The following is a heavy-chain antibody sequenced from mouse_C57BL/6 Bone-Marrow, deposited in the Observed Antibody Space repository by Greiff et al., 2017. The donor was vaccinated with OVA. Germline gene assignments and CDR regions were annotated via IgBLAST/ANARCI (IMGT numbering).Heavy chain of an antibody. CDR3: ARVGSDY. J-gene: IGHJ2*01. CDR2: ISDGGSYT. D-gene: IGHD1-1*01. CDR1: GFTFSSYA. V-gene: IGHV5-4*01. Sequence: EVQRVESGGGLVKPGGSLKLSCAASGFTFSSYAMSWVRQTPEKRLEWVATISDGGSYTYYPDNVKGRFTISRDNAKNNLYLQMSHLKSEDTAMYYCARVGSDYWGQGTTLTVSS.